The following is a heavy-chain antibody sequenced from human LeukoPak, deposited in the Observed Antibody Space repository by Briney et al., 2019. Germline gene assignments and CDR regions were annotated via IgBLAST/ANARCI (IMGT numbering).Heavy chain of an antibody. D-gene: IGHD2-21*02. CDR2: INHSGST. CDR3: ARGGFYCGGDCYVDY. V-gene: IGHV4-34*01. CDR1: GGSFSPYY. Sequence: SETLSLTCAVYGGSFSPYYWSWIRQPPGKGLEWIGEINHSGSTNYNPSLKSRVTISVDTSKNQFSLRLSSVTAADTAVYYRARGGFYCGGDCYVDYWGQGTLVTVSS. J-gene: IGHJ4*02.